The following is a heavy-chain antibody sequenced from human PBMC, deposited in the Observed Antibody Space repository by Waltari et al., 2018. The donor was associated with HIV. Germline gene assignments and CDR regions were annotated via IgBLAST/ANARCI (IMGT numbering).Heavy chain of an antibody. V-gene: IGHV1-3*01. CDR2: SSAGNGNT. Sequence: QVQLVQSGAEVKKPGASVKVSCKASGYTFTNYVMHWVRQAPGQRLEWMGWSSAGNGNTKYSQKFQGRVTISSDTSASTDYMEVSSLRSEDTAVYYCARDIVSAAAGIYYYYGMDVWGQGTTVTVSS. CDR1: GYTFTNYV. D-gene: IGHD6-13*01. J-gene: IGHJ6*02. CDR3: ARDIVSAAAGIYYYYGMDV.